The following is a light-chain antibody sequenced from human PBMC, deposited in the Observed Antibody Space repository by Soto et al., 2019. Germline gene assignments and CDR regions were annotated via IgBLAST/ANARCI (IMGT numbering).Light chain of an antibody. J-gene: IGLJ2*01. CDR2: ENN. Sequence: QSVLTQPPSVSAAPGQTVTISCSGSSSNIGNNYVSWYQQVPGTAPKLLIYENNKRPSGIPDRISGSKSGTSATLGITGLQTGDEADYYCGTWDSSLSVGVFGGGTKLTVL. CDR3: GTWDSSLSVGV. V-gene: IGLV1-51*02. CDR1: SSNIGNNY.